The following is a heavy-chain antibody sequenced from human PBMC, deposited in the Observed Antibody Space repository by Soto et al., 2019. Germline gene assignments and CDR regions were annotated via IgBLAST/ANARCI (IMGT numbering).Heavy chain of an antibody. Sequence: ASVEVSCKTSGYTFASSYRRWVRQAPGQGLEWMGMIYPNGGSTNYAQKFQGRVTITADKSTSTAYMELSSLGSEDTAVYYCARLIVGATTNAFDIWGQGTMVTVSS. J-gene: IGHJ3*02. CDR3: ARLIVGATTNAFDI. V-gene: IGHV1-46*01. CDR2: IYPNGGST. D-gene: IGHD1-26*01. CDR1: GYTFASSY.